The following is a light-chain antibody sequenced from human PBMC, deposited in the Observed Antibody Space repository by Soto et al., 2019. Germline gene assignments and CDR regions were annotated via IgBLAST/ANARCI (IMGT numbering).Light chain of an antibody. Sequence: IVLTQSPGTLSLSPGERATLSCRASQSVGSSYLVWHQQKPGQAPRLLIYAAARRATGIPDRFSGSGSRTDFTLTISRLEPEDFAVYYCQQYGSSPWTFGQGTKVDIK. CDR1: QSVGSSY. CDR2: AAA. J-gene: IGKJ1*01. V-gene: IGKV3-20*01. CDR3: QQYGSSPWT.